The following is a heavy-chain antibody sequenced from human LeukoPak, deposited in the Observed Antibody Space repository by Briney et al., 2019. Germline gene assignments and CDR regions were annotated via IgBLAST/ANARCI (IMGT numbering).Heavy chain of an antibody. J-gene: IGHJ4*02. CDR2: IYTSGST. V-gene: IGHV4-61*02. CDR3: ARVGDDYKGVHFDY. Sequence: SETLSLTCTVSGGSISSGSYYWSWIRQPAGKGLEWIGRIYTSGSTNYNPSLKSRVTISVDTSKNQFSLKLSSVTAADTAVYYCARVGDDYKGVHFDYWGQGTLVTVSS. CDR1: GGSISSGSYY. D-gene: IGHD5-24*01.